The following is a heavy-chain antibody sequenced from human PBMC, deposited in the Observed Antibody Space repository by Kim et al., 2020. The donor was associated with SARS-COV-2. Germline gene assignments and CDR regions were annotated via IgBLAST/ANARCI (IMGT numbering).Heavy chain of an antibody. Sequence: SETLSLTCSVSGGSISNTNSYWAWIRQPPGKGLEWFGSIYYSGSTYSNSSLKSRVTTSLYTSKNHLSLSLRSVTAADTTLYYCARHVNLERLGNFDHWGPRTLVTVSS. CDR3: ARHVNLERLGNFDH. CDR1: GGSISNTNSY. V-gene: IGHV4-39*01. D-gene: IGHD1-1*01. CDR2: IYYSGST. J-gene: IGHJ4*02.